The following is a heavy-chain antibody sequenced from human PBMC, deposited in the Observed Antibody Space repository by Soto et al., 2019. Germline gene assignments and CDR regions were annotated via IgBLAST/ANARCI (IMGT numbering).Heavy chain of an antibody. V-gene: IGHV3-53*01. CDR3: GYSSETLFDY. Sequence: GALRLSCAASGFTVSSNYMSWVRQAPGKGLEWVSVIYSGGSTYYADSVKGRFTISRDNSKNTLYLQMNSLRAEDTAVYYCGYSSETLFDYWGQGTLVTVSS. J-gene: IGHJ4*02. D-gene: IGHD6-13*01. CDR1: GFTVSSNY. CDR2: IYSGGST.